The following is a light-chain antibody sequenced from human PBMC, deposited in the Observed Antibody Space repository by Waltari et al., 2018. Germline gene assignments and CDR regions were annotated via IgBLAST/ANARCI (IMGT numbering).Light chain of an antibody. CDR1: SGSISSTSY. CDR3: ALYMGSGIWV. J-gene: IGLJ3*02. V-gene: IGLV8-61*01. Sequence: QTVVTQEPSLSVSPGGTVTLTCALTSGSISSTSYATWYQQTPGQPPRTLVYKIKSRPSGVPSRFSGSMLGDKAALTITGAQADDECDYYCALYMGSGIWVFGGVTKLTVL. CDR2: KIK.